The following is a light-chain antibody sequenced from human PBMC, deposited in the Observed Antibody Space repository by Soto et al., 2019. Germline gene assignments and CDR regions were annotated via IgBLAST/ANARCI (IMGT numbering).Light chain of an antibody. Sequence: AIQMAQSLSSLSASVGDRVTITCRASQGIRNDLGWYQQKPGKAPKLLIYAASSLQSGVPSRFSGSGSGTDFTLTISSLQPEDFATYYCLQDYNYPWTFGQGTKVDIK. CDR1: QGIRND. J-gene: IGKJ1*01. V-gene: IGKV1-6*01. CDR3: LQDYNYPWT. CDR2: AAS.